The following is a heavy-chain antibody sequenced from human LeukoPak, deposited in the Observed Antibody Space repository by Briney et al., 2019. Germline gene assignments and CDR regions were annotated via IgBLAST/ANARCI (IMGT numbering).Heavy chain of an antibody. CDR2: INPNSGCT. CDR3: AREVVVVPAAMNDFDY. V-gene: IGHV1-2*02. J-gene: IGHJ4*02. Sequence: ASVKVSCKASGYTFTGYYMHWVRQAPGQGLEWMGWINPNSGCTNYAQKFQGRVTMTRDTSISTAYMELSRLRSDDTAVYYCAREVVVVPAAMNDFDYWGQGTLVTVSS. CDR1: GYTFTGYY. D-gene: IGHD2-2*01.